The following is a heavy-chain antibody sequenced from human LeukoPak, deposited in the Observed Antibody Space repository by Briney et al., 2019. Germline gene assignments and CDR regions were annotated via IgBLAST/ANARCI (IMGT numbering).Heavy chain of an antibody. CDR3: ARDSQPRGAFDI. CDR1: GFTFSSYA. V-gene: IGHV3-30-3*01. Sequence: GGSLRLSCAAFGFTFSSYAMSWVRQAPGKGLEWVAVISYDGSNKYYADSVKGRFTISRDNSKNTLYLQMNSLRAEDTAVYYCARDSQPRGAFDIWGQGTMVTVSS. J-gene: IGHJ3*02. CDR2: ISYDGSNK.